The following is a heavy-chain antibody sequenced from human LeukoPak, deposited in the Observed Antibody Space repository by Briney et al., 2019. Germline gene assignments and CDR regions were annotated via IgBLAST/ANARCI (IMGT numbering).Heavy chain of an antibody. CDR1: GYTFTSYA. V-gene: IGHV1-3*01. CDR3: ARSPRIAARPLGY. CDR2: INAGNGNT. Sequence: GASVKVSCKASGYTFTSYAMHWVRQAPGQRLEWMGWINAGNGNTKYSQKFQGRVTITRDTSASTAYMEPSSLRSEDTAVYYCARSPRIAARPLGYWGQGTLVTVSS. D-gene: IGHD6-6*01. J-gene: IGHJ4*02.